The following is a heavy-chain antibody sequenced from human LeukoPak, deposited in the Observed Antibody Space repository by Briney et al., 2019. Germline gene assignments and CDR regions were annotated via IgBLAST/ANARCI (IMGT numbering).Heavy chain of an antibody. V-gene: IGHV5-10-1*01. CDR3: ARHGTLLEWFAGDYYYVMDV. J-gene: IGHJ6*02. D-gene: IGHD3-3*01. CDR1: GYSFTSYW. CDR2: IDPSDSYT. Sequence: GESLRISCKGSGYSFTSYWISWVRQMPGKGLELMGMIDPSDSYTHYSPSFQGHVTISADKSSSTAYLQWSGLKASDTAMYYCARHGTLLEWFAGDYYYVMDVWGQGTTVTVSS.